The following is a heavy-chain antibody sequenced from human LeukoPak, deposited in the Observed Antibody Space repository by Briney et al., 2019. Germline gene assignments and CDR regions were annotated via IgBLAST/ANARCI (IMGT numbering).Heavy chain of an antibody. CDR3: TRVQAGRSGLMDV. Sequence: GGSLRLSCAASGFTLSNYWMHWVRQAPGEGLVWVSRVDPDGTTTNYADSVTGRFTTSRDNAKTTLYLQMNSLRAEDTALYYCTRVQAGRSGLMDVWGRGTTVTVSS. CDR1: GFTLSNYW. D-gene: IGHD2-8*02. V-gene: IGHV3-74*01. J-gene: IGHJ6*02. CDR2: VDPDGTTT.